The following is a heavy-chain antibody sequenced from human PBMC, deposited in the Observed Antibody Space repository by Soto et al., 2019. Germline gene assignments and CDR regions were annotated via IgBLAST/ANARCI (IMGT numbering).Heavy chain of an antibody. D-gene: IGHD1-1*01. CDR2: IYPTGTT. Sequence: KTSETLSLTCTVSVASTSGFYWSWIRESAGKGLQWIGRIYPTGTTDYNPSLKSRVMMSVDTSKKQFSLKLRSVTAADTAVYYCVRDGTKTLRDWFDPWGQGISVTVSS. J-gene: IGHJ5*02. V-gene: IGHV4-4*07. CDR1: VASTSGFY. CDR3: VRDGTKTLRDWFDP.